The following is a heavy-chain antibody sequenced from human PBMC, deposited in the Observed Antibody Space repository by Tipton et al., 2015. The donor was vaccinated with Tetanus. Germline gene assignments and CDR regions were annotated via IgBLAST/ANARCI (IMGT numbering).Heavy chain of an antibody. V-gene: IGHV3-23*01. D-gene: IGHD3-22*01. Sequence: SLRLSCAASGFTFSSYAMSWVRQAPGKGLEWVSAISGSGGSTYYADSVKGRFTISRDNSENTLYLQMNSLRAEDTAVYYCAKRDYYDSSGYLMGAFDIWGQGTMVTVSS. J-gene: IGHJ3*02. CDR2: ISGSGGST. CDR1: GFTFSSYA. CDR3: AKRDYYDSSGYLMGAFDI.